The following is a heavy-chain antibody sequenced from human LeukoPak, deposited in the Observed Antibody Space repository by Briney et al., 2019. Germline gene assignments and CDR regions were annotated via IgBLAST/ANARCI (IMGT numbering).Heavy chain of an antibody. V-gene: IGHV3-11*01. D-gene: IGHD2-15*01. J-gene: IGHJ6*03. CDR1: GFTFSDYN. CDR2: ISRSGSTK. CDR3: ARVLRYCSGGNCYSGRLGYMDV. Sequence: PGGSLRLSCAASGFTFSDYNMRWIRQAPGKGLEWVSSISRSGSTKYYADSVKGRFTISRDNAKNSLFLQMNSLRAEDTAVYYCARVLRYCSGGNCYSGRLGYMDVWGKGTTVTISS.